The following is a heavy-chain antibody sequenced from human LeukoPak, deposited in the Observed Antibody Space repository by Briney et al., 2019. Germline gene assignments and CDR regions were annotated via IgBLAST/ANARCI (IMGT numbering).Heavy chain of an antibody. J-gene: IGHJ4*02. Sequence: SVKVSCKASGGTFSSYTISWVRQAPGQGLEWMGRIIPILGIANYAQKFQGRVTITADKSTSTAYMELSSLRSENTAVYYCARDDSSGSFDYWGQGTLVTVPS. CDR3: ARDDSSGSFDY. V-gene: IGHV1-69*04. CDR2: IIPILGIA. D-gene: IGHD3-22*01. CDR1: GGTFSSYT.